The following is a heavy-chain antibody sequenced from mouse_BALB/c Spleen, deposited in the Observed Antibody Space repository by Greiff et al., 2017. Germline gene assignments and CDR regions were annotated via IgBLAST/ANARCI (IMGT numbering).Heavy chain of an antibody. CDR2: IDPENGNT. D-gene: IGHD1-1*01. CDR3: ARKGLRYAMDY. V-gene: IGHV14-1*02. Sequence: EVKLMESGAELVRPGALVKLSCKASGFNIKDYYMHWVKQRPEQGLEWIGWIDPENGNTIYDPKFQGKASITADTSSNTAYLQLSSPTSEDTAVYYCARKGLRYAMDYWGQGTSVTVSS. J-gene: IGHJ4*01. CDR1: GFNIKDYY.